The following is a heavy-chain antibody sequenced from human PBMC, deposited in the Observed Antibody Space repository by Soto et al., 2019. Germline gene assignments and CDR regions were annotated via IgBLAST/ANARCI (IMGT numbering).Heavy chain of an antibody. V-gene: IGHV4-4*07. Sequence: QVQLQESGPGLVKPSETLSLTCTVSGGAISAFYWNWIRQSAGKGLEWIGRIYASGHSNYNPSLESRVSMSVDTSKHQFSLKLNSETAADTAVYYCARSPSTSTIGTFDIWGQGTMVTVSS. CDR2: IYASGHS. CDR3: ARSPSTSTIGTFDI. CDR1: GGAISAFY. D-gene: IGHD6-6*01. J-gene: IGHJ3*02.